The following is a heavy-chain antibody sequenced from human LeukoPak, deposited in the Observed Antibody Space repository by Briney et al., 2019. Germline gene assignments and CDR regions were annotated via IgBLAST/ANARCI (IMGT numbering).Heavy chain of an antibody. CDR2: ISGSGGST. CDR3: AKFGGIWFGELSDPYFDY. V-gene: IGHV3-23*01. D-gene: IGHD3-10*01. CDR1: GFTFSSYA. J-gene: IGHJ4*02. Sequence: PGGSLRLSCAASGFTFSSYAMSWVRQAPGKGLEWVSAISGSGGSTYYADSVKGRFTISRDNSKNTLYLQMNSLRAEDTAVYYCAKFGGIWFGELSDPYFDYWGQGTLVTVSS.